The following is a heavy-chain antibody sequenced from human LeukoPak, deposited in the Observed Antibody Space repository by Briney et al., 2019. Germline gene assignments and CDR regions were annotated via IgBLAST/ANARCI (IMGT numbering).Heavy chain of an antibody. J-gene: IGHJ4*02. V-gene: IGHV4-39*01. D-gene: IGHD3-10*01. CDR3: ARSMVRGVTTTDY. CDR2: IYYSGST. CDR1: GGSISSSSYY. Sequence: SETLSLTCTVSGGSISSSSYYWDWLRQPPGTGLEWIGSIYYSGSTYYNPSLKSRVTISVDTSKNQFSLKLSSVTAADTAVYYCARSMVRGVTTTDYWGQGTLVTVSS.